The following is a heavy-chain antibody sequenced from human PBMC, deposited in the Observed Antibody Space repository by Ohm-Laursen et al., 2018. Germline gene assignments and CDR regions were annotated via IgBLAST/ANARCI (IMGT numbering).Heavy chain of an antibody. CDR3: ALGGYYDFWSGYEGAY. CDR1: GFTFSSYS. D-gene: IGHD3-3*01. CDR2: ISSSSSYT. V-gene: IGHV3-21*01. J-gene: IGHJ4*02. Sequence: SLRLSCAASGFTFSSYSMNWVRQAPGKGLEWVSSISSSSSYTYYADSVKGRFTISRDNAKNSLYLQMNSLRAEDTAVYYCALGGYYDFWSGYEGAYWGQGTLVTVSS.